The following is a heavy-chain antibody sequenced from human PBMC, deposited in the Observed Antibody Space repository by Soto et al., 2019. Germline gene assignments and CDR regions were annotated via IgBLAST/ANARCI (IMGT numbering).Heavy chain of an antibody. J-gene: IGHJ6*02. CDR1: GFTFSNYG. CDR2: ISYDGSNK. CDR3: AKDEATRYYYGMDV. V-gene: IGHV3-30*18. Sequence: AGGSLRLSCAASGFTFSNYGMHWVRQAPGKGLEWVAVISYDGSNKYYADFVKGRFTISRDNSKNTLYLQMNSLRAEDTAVYYCAKDEATRYYYGMDVWGQGTTVTVSS.